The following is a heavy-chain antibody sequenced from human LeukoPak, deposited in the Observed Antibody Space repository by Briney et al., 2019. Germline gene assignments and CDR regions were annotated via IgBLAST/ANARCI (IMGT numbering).Heavy chain of an antibody. J-gene: IGHJ3*02. CDR1: GFTFSSYA. CDR3: ARAAPQYSYAFDI. Sequence: GGSLRLSCAASGFTFSSYAMHWVRQAPGKGLEWVAAISYDGSNKYYADSVKGRFTISRDNSKNTLYLQMNSLRAEDTAVYYCARAAPQYSYAFDIWGQGTMVTVSS. D-gene: IGHD5-18*01. CDR2: ISYDGSNK. V-gene: IGHV3-30-3*01.